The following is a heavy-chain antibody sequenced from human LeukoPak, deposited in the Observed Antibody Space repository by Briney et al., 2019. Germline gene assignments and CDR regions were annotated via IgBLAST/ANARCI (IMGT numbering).Heavy chain of an antibody. Sequence: GGSLSLSCAACGFTFSSYAVSWVGQAPGEGREWVSGSSGNGDSTYYADSVKGRFTISRDNSRNTLYLQMNSLRAGDTAVYYCAKGLRYNDYWGQGTVVTVSA. V-gene: IGHV3-23*01. CDR3: AKGLRYNDY. CDR2: SSGNGDST. D-gene: IGHD2-2*02. CDR1: GFTFSSYA. J-gene: IGHJ4*02.